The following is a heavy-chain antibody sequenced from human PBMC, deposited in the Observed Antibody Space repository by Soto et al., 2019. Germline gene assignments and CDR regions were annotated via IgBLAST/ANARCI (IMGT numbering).Heavy chain of an antibody. Sequence: QVQLQQWGAGLLKPSETLSLTCAVYGGSFSGYYWSWIRQPPGKGLEWIGEINHSGSTNYNPSLKSRVPISVDTSKNQFSRKLSAVTAADTAVYYCARDAGGATLGASYYYGMDVWGQGTTVTVSS. CDR3: ARDAGGATLGASYYYGMDV. CDR2: INHSGST. CDR1: GGSFSGYY. J-gene: IGHJ6*02. D-gene: IGHD1-26*01. V-gene: IGHV4-34*01.